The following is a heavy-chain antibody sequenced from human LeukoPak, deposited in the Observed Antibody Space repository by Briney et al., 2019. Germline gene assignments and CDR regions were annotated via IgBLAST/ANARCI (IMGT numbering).Heavy chain of an antibody. V-gene: IGHV3-23*01. CDR3: AKKKRELRGFDY. D-gene: IGHD1-7*01. J-gene: IGHJ4*02. Sequence: PGGSLRLSCAASGFTFSSYAMSWVRQAPGKGLEWVSVIGGSGGSTYYADSVKGRFTISRDNSKNTLYLQMSSLRAEDTAVYYCAKKKRELRGFDYWGQGTVVTVSS. CDR2: IGGSGGST. CDR1: GFTFSSYA.